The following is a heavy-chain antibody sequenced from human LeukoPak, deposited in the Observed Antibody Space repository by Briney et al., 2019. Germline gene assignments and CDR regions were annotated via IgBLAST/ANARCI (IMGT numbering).Heavy chain of an antibody. CDR2: IKPDGSEI. D-gene: IGHD5/OR15-5a*01. J-gene: IGHJ4*02. CDR3: TRSLVN. CDR1: GFGFSDSW. Sequence: GGSLRLSCVASGFGFSDSWMDWVRQAPGKGMEWVANIKPDGSEIYYVDAVKGRFTISRDNAKNSLYLQMNSLRVDDTAVYYRTRSLVNWGQGTPVIVSS. V-gene: IGHV3-7*02.